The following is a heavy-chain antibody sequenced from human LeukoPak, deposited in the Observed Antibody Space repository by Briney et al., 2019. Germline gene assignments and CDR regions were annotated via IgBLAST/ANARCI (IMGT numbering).Heavy chain of an antibody. CDR2: ISGDGAST. D-gene: IGHD3-10*01. CDR3: AKDSYVSGRPLHTFDV. Sequence: GGSLRLSCAASGLTFAIHAMTWVRQAPGKGLEWVSGISGDGASTHYAESVKGQFTISRDNSQNTLLLQMNSLRVEDTAIYYCAKDSYVSGRPLHTFDVWGQGTMVTVSS. V-gene: IGHV3-23*01. CDR1: GLTFAIHA. J-gene: IGHJ3*01.